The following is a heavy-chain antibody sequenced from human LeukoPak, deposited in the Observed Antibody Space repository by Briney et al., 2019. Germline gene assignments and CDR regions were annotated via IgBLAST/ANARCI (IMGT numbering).Heavy chain of an antibody. CDR1: GGSIRSYY. Sequence: SETLSLTCSVSGGSIRSYYWSWIRQPPGKGLEGIGYIYYRWSTNYNTSLKSRVTISVDTSKNQFSLKMSSVTAADTAVYYCARGRDYGMDVWGQGTTVTVSS. CDR2: IYYRWST. V-gene: IGHV4-59*01. J-gene: IGHJ6*02. CDR3: ARGRDYGMDV.